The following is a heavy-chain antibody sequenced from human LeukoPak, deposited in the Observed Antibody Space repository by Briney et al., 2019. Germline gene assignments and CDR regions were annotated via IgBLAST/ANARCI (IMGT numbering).Heavy chain of an antibody. V-gene: IGHV4-59*01. CDR2: IYYTGNT. CDR1: GGSISNYY. CDR3: ARDCLQLQS. J-gene: IGHJ5*02. D-gene: IGHD1-1*01. Sequence: SGTLSLTCTVSGGSISNYYWNWIRQPPGKGLEWIGYIYYTGNTNYNPSLKSRVTISVDTSKNQFSLKLSSVTAADTAVYYCARDCLQLQSWGQGTLVTVSS.